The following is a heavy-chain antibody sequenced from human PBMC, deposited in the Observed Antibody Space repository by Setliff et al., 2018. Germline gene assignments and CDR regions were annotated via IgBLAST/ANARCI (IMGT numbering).Heavy chain of an antibody. D-gene: IGHD6-19*01. CDR2: ISWNSGSI. CDR3: AKVDSSGWYVSLDPYYYYGMDV. CDR1: GFTFDDYA. Sequence: PGGSLRLSCAASGFTFDDYAMHWVRQAPGKGLEWVSGISWNSGSIGYADSVKGRFTISRDNSKNTLYLQMNSLRAEDTAVYYCAKVDSSGWYVSLDPYYYYGMDVWGQGTTVTVSS. J-gene: IGHJ6*02. V-gene: IGHV3-9*01.